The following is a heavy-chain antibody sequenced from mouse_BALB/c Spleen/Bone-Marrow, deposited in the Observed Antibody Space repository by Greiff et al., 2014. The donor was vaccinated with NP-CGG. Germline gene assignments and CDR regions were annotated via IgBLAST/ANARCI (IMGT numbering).Heavy chain of an antibody. D-gene: IGHD1-1*01. V-gene: IGHV14-3*02. Sequence: EVQLQQSGAELVKPGASVKLSCTASGFNIKDTYMHWVMQRPEQGLEWIGRIDPANGNTKYDPKFQGKATITADTSSNTAYLQLSSLTSEDTATYYCARYYYGSSYFDYWGQGTTLTVSS. CDR1: GFNIKDTY. CDR2: IDPANGNT. J-gene: IGHJ2*01. CDR3: ARYYYGSSYFDY.